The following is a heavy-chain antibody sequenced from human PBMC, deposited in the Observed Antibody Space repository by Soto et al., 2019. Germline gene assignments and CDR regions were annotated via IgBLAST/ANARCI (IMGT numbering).Heavy chain of an antibody. CDR3: ARNTLGLPAFDY. Sequence: DVQLVQSGGGVVQPGGSLRLSCSGSGFTFGSYWRHWVRQVPGKGLVWVSRINSDGSSIKYADSVKGRFTISRDNAKNTLYLQLTSLGGDDTAIYYCARNTLGLPAFDYWGQGTLVTVSS. CDR1: GFTFGSYW. V-gene: IGHV3-74*01. D-gene: IGHD2-15*01. CDR2: INSDGSSI. J-gene: IGHJ4*02.